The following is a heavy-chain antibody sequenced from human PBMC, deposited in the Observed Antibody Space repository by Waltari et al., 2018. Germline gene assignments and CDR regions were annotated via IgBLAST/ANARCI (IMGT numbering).Heavy chain of an antibody. Sequence: QVQLQESGPGLVKPSETLSLTCTVSGGSISSYYWSWIRQPPGKGLEWIGYIYYSGSTNYNPSLKSRVTISVDTSKNQFSLKLSSVTAADTAVYYCARHGYSSEGWFDPWGQGTLVTVSS. V-gene: IGHV4-59*08. J-gene: IGHJ5*02. CDR2: IYYSGST. CDR1: GGSISSYY. CDR3: ARHGYSSEGWFDP. D-gene: IGHD6-19*01.